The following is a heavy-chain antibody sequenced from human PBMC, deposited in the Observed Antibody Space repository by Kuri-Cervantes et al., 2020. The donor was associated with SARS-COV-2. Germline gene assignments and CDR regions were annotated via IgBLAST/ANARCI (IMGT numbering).Heavy chain of an antibody. CDR2: ISSSSSYI. D-gene: IGHD3-22*01. V-gene: IGHV3-21*01. Sequence: GGSLRLSCAASGFTFSSYGMHWVRQAPGKGLEWVSSISSSSSYIYYADSVKGRFTISRDNAKNSLYLQMNSLRAEDTAVYYCAKDYYDSSGYFYYYYYGMDVWGQGTTVTVSS. J-gene: IGHJ6*02. CDR3: AKDYYDSSGYFYYYYYGMDV. CDR1: GFTFSSYG.